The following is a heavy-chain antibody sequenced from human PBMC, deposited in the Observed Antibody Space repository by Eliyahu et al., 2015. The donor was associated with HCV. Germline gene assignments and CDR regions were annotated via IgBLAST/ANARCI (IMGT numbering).Heavy chain of an antibody. J-gene: IGHJ6*02. CDR1: GFSLSTSGVG. V-gene: IGHV2-5*02. CDR2: IYWDDXK. Sequence: QITLKESGPTLVKPTQTLTLTCTFSGFSLSTSGVGVGWXRQPPGKALEWLALIYWDDXKRYSPSLKSRLTITKDTSKNQVVLTMTNMDPVDTATYYCAHTGYYYDSSGYYFRYYYGMDVWGQGTTVTVSS. CDR3: AHTGYYYDSSGYYFRYYYGMDV. D-gene: IGHD3-22*01.